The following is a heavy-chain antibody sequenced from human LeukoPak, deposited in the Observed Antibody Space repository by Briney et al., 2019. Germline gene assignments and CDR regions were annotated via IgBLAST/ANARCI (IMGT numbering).Heavy chain of an antibody. V-gene: IGHV3-9*01. J-gene: IGHJ4*02. CDR3: AKDSGYSYGYAFDY. CDR1: GFTFDDHA. Sequence: SGRSLRLSCAASGFTFDDHAMHWDRQAPGKGLEWVSGISWNSGSIGYADSVKGRFTISRDNAKNSLYLQMNSLRAEDTALYYCAKDSGYSYGYAFDYWGQGTLVTVSS. CDR2: ISWNSGSI. D-gene: IGHD5-18*01.